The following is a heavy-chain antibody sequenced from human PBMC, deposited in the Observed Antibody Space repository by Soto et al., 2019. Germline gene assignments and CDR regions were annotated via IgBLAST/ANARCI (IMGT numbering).Heavy chain of an antibody. CDR2: ISYDGXXX. J-gene: IGHJ4*02. CDR3: ASLDSSGFDY. Sequence: VAVISYDGXXXXXADXVKGRFTISRDNSKNTLYLQMNSLRAEDTAVYYCASLDSSGFDYWGQGTLVTVSS. V-gene: IGHV3-30*03. D-gene: IGHD6-19*01.